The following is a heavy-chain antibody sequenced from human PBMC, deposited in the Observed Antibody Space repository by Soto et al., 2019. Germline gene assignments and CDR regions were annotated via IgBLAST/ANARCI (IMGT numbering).Heavy chain of an antibody. CDR2: IKSKTDGGTT. D-gene: IGHD2-15*01. J-gene: IGHJ6*02. CDR1: GFTFSNAW. Sequence: GGSLRLSCAASGFTFSNAWMNWVRQAPGKGLEWVGRIKSKTDGGTTDYAAPVKGRFTISRDDSKNTLYLQMNSLKTEDTAVYYCTPHRYCSGGSCYPRHYYYYYGMDVWGQGTTVTVSS. CDR3: TPHRYCSGGSCYPRHYYYYYGMDV. V-gene: IGHV3-15*07.